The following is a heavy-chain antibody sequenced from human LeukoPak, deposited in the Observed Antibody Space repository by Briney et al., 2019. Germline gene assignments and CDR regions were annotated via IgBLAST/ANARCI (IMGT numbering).Heavy chain of an antibody. V-gene: IGHV3-30*18. CDR2: ISYDGSNK. D-gene: IGHD6-19*01. J-gene: IGHJ4*02. CDR3: AKDRHRDYSSGWFDY. CDR1: GFTFSSYG. Sequence: PGRSLRLSCAASGFTFSSYGMHWVRQAPGKGLEWVAVISYDGSNKYYADSVKGRFTISRDNSKNTLYLQMNSLRAEDTAVYYCAKDRHRDYSSGWFDYWGQGTLVTVSS.